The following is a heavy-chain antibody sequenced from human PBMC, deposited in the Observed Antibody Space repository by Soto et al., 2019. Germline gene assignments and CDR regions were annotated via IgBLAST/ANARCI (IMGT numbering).Heavy chain of an antibody. J-gene: IGHJ5*02. CDR3: ARGDFWSGYPNWFDP. Sequence: ASVKVSCKASGYTFTSYGISWVRQAPGQGLEWMGWISAYNGNTKYAQKIQGRVTITTDTSTSTAYMELSSLRSDDTAVYYCARGDFWSGYPNWFDPWGQGTLVTVSS. D-gene: IGHD3-3*01. V-gene: IGHV1-18*01. CDR2: ISAYNGNT. CDR1: GYTFTSYG.